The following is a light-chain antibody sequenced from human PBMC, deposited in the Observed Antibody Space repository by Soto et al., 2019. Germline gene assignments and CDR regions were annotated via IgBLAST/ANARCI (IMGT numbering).Light chain of an antibody. CDR3: SSYTISSLV. CDR1: SSDIGGYNF. V-gene: IGLV2-14*03. J-gene: IGLJ2*01. CDR2: DVN. Sequence: QSVLTQPASVSGSPGQSITISCTGSSSDIGGYNFVSWYQHHPGEAPKLMIYDVNKRPSGVSNRFSGSKSGNTASLTISGLQTEDEAGYYCSSYTISSLVFGGGTKLTVL.